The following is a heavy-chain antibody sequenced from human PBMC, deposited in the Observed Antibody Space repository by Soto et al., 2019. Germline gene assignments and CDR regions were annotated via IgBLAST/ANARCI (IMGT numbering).Heavy chain of an antibody. Sequence: PGGSLRLSCTTFGFTFGDYAMSWFRQAPGKGLEWVGVVRSKAYGGTTDYAASVKGRFDISRDDSKSIAYLQMNSVTTEDSAVYFCARYTYTSRYSYYGMDVWGPGTTVTVSS. V-gene: IGHV3-49*03. CDR3: ARYTYTSRYSYYGMDV. CDR1: GFTFGDYA. J-gene: IGHJ6*02. CDR2: VRSKAYGGTT. D-gene: IGHD6-13*01.